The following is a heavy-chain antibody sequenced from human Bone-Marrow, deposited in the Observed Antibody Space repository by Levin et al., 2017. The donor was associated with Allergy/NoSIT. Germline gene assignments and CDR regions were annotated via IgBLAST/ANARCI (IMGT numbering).Heavy chain of an antibody. V-gene: IGHV3-23*01. J-gene: IGHJ6*02. D-gene: IGHD2-2*01. CDR3: AKNYLVVPGAMVYYRYYGLDV. Sequence: PGGSLRLSCEASGFTFDRYALSWVRQAPGKGLEWVSGISGGGGRTKYADSVEGRFTISRDNSDNTLYLQMNSLRAEDTAIYYCAKNYLVVPGAMVYYRYYGLDVWGQGTTVTVSS. CDR1: GFTFDRYA. CDR2: ISGGGGRT.